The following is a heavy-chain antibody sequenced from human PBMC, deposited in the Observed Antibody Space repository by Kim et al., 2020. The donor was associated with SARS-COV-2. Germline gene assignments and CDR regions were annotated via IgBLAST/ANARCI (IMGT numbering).Heavy chain of an antibody. CDR1: GFTFSSYA. CDR3: AKPGTPYSSGQLDY. CDR2: ISGSGGST. J-gene: IGHJ4*02. D-gene: IGHD6-19*01. Sequence: GGSLRLSCAASGFTFSSYAMSWVRQAPGKGLEWVSAISGSGGSTYYADSVKGRFTISRDNSKNTLYLQMNSLRAEDTAVYYCAKPGTPYSSGQLDYWGQGTLVTVSS. V-gene: IGHV3-23*01.